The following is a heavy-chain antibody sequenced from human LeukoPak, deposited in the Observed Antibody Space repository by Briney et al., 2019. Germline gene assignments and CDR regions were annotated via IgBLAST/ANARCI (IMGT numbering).Heavy chain of an antibody. D-gene: IGHD6-19*01. CDR3: ALVAGMRIRLGYMDV. CDR2: IYYSGST. CDR1: GGSISSYY. V-gene: IGHV4-59*08. J-gene: IGHJ6*03. Sequence: PSETLSLTCTVSGGSISSYYWSWIRQPPGKGLEWIGYIYYSGSTNYNPSLKSRVTISVDTSKNQFSLKLSSVTAADTAVYYCALVAGMRIRLGYMDVWGKGTTVTVSS.